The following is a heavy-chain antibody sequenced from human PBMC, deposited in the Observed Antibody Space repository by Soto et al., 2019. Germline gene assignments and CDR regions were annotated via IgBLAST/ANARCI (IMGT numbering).Heavy chain of an antibody. CDR3: AREEGLLNWFDP. CDR2: IYYGGST. D-gene: IGHD1-26*01. V-gene: IGHV4-59*12. J-gene: IGHJ5*02. CDR1: GDSISTDY. Sequence: SETLSITCTVSGDSISTDYWSWIRQSPGKGLEWIGFIYYGGSTNYNPSLKSRVTISVDTPKNQFSLKLSSVTAEDTAVYYCAREEGLLNWFDPWGQGTLVTVSS.